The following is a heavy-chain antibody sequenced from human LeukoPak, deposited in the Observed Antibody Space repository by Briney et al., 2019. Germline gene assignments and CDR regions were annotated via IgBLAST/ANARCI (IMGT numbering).Heavy chain of an antibody. V-gene: IGHV4-59*08. J-gene: IGHJ4*02. D-gene: IGHD6-13*01. CDR3: ARHKGARGSSWPFDY. CDR2: TYYSGST. CDR1: GGSISSYY. Sequence: SETLSLTCTVSGGSISSYYWSWIRQPPGKGLEWIGYTYYSGSTNYNPSLRSRVTISVDTSKNQFSLKLSSVTAADTAVYYCARHKGARGSSWPFDYWGQGTLVTVSS.